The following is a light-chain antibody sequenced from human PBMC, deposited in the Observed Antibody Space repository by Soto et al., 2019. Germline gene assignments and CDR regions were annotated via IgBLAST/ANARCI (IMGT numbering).Light chain of an antibody. CDR1: PSVSSSY. Sequence: EIVWTQSPGTLSLSPGARATLSCRASPSVSSSYLAWYQQTPGQDPSTLIYGASSRATGIPDRFSGSGSGKDFNLTINRLDTEDFATYDCQQSYSTTITVGRWTRLEIK. V-gene: IGKV3-20*01. CDR3: QQSYSTTIT. J-gene: IGKJ5*01. CDR2: GAS.